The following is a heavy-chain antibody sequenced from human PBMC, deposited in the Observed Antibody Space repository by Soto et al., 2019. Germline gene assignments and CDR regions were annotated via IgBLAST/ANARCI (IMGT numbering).Heavy chain of an antibody. Sequence: LVESGGGVAQPGKSQTLSCAASGFTFNTYAFHWVRQAPGKGLEWVAVVSSDGKDKFYADSVSGRFTISRDDSKDTLFLHMNSLRTENTAVYLCVRQLSFVVGTLTTREHFLQHWGRGTLVTVSS. D-gene: IGHD2-21*02. CDR3: VRQLSFVVGTLTTREHFLQH. CDR1: GFTFNTYA. V-gene: IGHV3-30*04. CDR2: VSSDGKDK. J-gene: IGHJ1*01.